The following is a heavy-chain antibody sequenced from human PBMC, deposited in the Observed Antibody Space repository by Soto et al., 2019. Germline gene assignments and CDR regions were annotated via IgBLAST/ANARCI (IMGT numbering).Heavy chain of an antibody. D-gene: IGHD6-13*01. CDR2: INPNSGGT. Sequence: ASVKVSCKASGYTFTGYYMHWVRQAPGQGIEWMGWINPNSGGTNYAQKFQGWVTMTRDTSISTAYMELSRLRSDDTAVYYCAREGIAAAGSNYYVMDVWGQGTTVTVSS. CDR1: GYTFTGYY. J-gene: IGHJ6*02. CDR3: AREGIAAAGSNYYVMDV. V-gene: IGHV1-2*04.